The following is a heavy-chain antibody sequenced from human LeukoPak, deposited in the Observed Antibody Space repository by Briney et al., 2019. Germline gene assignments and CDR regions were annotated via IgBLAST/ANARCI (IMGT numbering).Heavy chain of an antibody. CDR3: ARDSGTYPYGMDV. Sequence: GGSLRLSCAASGFTFSVYEMNWVRQAPGKGLEWVSHISRSGSTIYYADSVKGRFTIARDNAKNSLYLQMNSLRAEDTAVYYCARDSGTYPYGMDVWGQGTTVTVSS. J-gene: IGHJ6*02. V-gene: IGHV3-48*03. CDR1: GFTFSVYE. D-gene: IGHD1/OR15-1a*01. CDR2: ISRSGSTI.